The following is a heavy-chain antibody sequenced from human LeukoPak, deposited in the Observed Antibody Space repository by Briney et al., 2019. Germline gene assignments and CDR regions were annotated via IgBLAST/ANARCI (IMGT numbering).Heavy chain of an antibody. Sequence: SETLSLTCGVYGGSLSFYYWSWIRQSPGKGLEWIAEISQNGDSNYNPSLKSRVTISLDTSKNQFSLNLNSVTAADTAVYYCAKSNGYSLIDIWGQGTMVTVSS. J-gene: IGHJ3*02. CDR3: AKSNGYSLIDI. V-gene: IGHV4-34*01. CDR1: GGSLSFYY. CDR2: ISQNGDS. D-gene: IGHD5-12*01.